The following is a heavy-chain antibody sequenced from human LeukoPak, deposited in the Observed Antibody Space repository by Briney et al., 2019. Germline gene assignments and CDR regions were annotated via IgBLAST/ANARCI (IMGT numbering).Heavy chain of an antibody. J-gene: IGHJ4*02. CDR3: TRAHSYYYGSGSYYPNDY. V-gene: IGHV3-49*04. CDR2: IRSKAYGGTT. CDR1: GFTFGDYA. D-gene: IGHD3-10*01. Sequence: GGSLRLSCTASGFTFGDYAMSRVRQAPGKGLEWVGFIRSKAYGGTTEYAASVKGRFTISRDDSKSIAYLQMDSLKTEDTAVYYCTRAHSYYYGSGSYYPNDYWGQGTLVTVSS.